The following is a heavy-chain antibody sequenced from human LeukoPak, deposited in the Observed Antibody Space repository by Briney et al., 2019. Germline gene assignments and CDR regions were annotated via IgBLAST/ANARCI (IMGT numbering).Heavy chain of an antibody. J-gene: IGHJ5*02. V-gene: IGHV4-61*02. Sequence: SQTLSLTCTVSGGSISSGSYYWSWIRQPAGKGLEWIGRIYTSGSTNYNPSLKSRVTISVDTSKNQFSLKLSSVTAADTAVYYCAGAGGNILTQFDPWGQGTLVTVSS. CDR2: IYTSGST. CDR1: GGSISSGSYY. CDR3: AGAGGNILTQFDP. D-gene: IGHD3-9*01.